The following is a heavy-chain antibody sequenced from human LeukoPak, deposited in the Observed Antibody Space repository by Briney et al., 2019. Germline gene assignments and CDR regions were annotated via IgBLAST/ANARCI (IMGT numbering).Heavy chain of an antibody. D-gene: IGHD2-2*01. CDR1: GYTLTELS. CDR3: ATEYCSSTSCYGDDAFDI. CDR2: FDPEDGET. V-gene: IGHV1-24*01. J-gene: IGHJ3*02. Sequence: ASVKVSCKVSGYTLTELSMHWVRQAPGKGLEWMGGFDPEDGETIYAQKFQGRVTMTEDTSTDTAYMELSSLRSEDTAVYYCATEYCSSTSCYGDDAFDIWGQGTMVTVSS.